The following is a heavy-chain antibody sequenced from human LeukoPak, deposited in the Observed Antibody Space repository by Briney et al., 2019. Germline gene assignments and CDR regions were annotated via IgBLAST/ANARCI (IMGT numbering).Heavy chain of an antibody. CDR1: GGSISTYY. CDR2: IYYTGST. J-gene: IGHJ5*02. D-gene: IGHD1-26*01. CDR3: ARGGNYWPQWWFDP. V-gene: IGHV4-59*01. Sequence: SETLSLTCTDSGGSISTYYWSWIRQPPGKGLEWIGYIYYTGSTSYNPSLKSRVTMSLDASKNQFSLELNSVTPADTAVYYCARGGNYWPQWWFDPWGRGTLVSVSS.